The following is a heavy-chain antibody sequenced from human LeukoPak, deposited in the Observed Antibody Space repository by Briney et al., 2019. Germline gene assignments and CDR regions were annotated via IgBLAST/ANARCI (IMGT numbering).Heavy chain of an antibody. CDR3: ASWDHYSNYEAMDV. V-gene: IGHV1-69*02. Sequence: SVKVSRKASGGTFSSYTISWVRQAPGQGLEWMGRIIPILGIANYAQKFQGRVTITADKSTSTAYMELSSLRSEDTAVYYCASWDHYSNYEAMDVWGKGTTVTVSS. D-gene: IGHD4-11*01. J-gene: IGHJ6*04. CDR1: GGTFSSYT. CDR2: IIPILGIA.